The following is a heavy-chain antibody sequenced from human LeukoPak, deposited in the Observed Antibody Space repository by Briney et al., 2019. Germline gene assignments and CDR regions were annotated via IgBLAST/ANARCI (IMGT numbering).Heavy chain of an antibody. CDR2: INPNSGGT. CDR1: VYTFTGYY. J-gene: IGHJ4*02. D-gene: IGHD6-13*01. CDR3: ARDRGSSWYLPDY. Sequence: ASVKVSCKASVYTFTGYYMHWVRQAPGQGLEWMGWINPNSGGTNYAQKFQGRVTMTRDTSISTAYMELSRLRSDDTAMYYCARDRGSSWYLPDYWGQGTLVTVPS. V-gene: IGHV1-2*02.